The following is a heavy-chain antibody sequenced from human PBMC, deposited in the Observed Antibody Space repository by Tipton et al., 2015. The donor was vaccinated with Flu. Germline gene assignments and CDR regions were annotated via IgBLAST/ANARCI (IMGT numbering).Heavy chain of an antibody. CDR2: IYNSEYT. J-gene: IGHJ4*02. D-gene: IGHD2-2*01. CDR1: GGAMNTYY. Sequence: TLSLTCTVSGGAMNTYYWSWIRQPPGKGLEWIGYIYNSEYTKYSPSLKSRVTISVDTSKKQFSLQLRSVTAADTAVYYCARDPSLGMPDYFDSWGQGTLVTASS. CDR3: ARDPSLGMPDYFDS. V-gene: IGHV4-59*12.